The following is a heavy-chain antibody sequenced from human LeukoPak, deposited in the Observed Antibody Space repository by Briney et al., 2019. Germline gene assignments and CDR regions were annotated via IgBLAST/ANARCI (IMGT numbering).Heavy chain of an antibody. J-gene: IGHJ5*02. D-gene: IGHD5-12*01. CDR3: ARKRGYSGYDYHNWFDP. Sequence: SETLSLTCTVSGGSISSSSYYWGWIRQPPGKGLEWIGSIYYSGSTYYNPSLKSRVTISVDTSKNQFPLKLSSVTAADTAVYYCARKRGYSGYDYHNWFDPWGQGTLVTVSS. CDR1: GGSISSSSYY. V-gene: IGHV4-39*01. CDR2: IYYSGST.